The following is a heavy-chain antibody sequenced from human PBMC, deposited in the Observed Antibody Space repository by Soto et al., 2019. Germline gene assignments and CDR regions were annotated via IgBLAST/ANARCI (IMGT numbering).Heavy chain of an antibody. CDR3: AREQGFWSGAYYYYYGTDV. V-gene: IGHV3-53*01. J-gene: IGHJ6*02. CDR1: GFTVSSNY. D-gene: IGHD3-3*01. CDR2: IYSGGST. Sequence: PGGSLRLSCAASGFTVSSNYMSWVRQAPGKGLEWVSVIYSGGSTYYADSVKGRFTICRDNSKNTLYLQMNSLRAEDTAVYCCAREQGFWSGAYYYYYGTDVWGQGTTVTVSS.